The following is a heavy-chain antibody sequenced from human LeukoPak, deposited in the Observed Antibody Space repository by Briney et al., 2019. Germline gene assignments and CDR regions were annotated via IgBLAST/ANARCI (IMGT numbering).Heavy chain of an antibody. CDR1: GGSISSSSYY. Sequence: SETLSLTCTASGGSISSSSYYWGWIRQPPGKGLEWIGSIYYSGSTYYNPSLKSRVTISVDTSKNQFSLKLSSVTAADTAVYYCAREIVGWLQWEPYYYMDVWGKGTTVTVSS. J-gene: IGHJ6*03. CDR3: AREIVGWLQWEPYYYMDV. V-gene: IGHV4-39*07. D-gene: IGHD5-24*01. CDR2: IYYSGST.